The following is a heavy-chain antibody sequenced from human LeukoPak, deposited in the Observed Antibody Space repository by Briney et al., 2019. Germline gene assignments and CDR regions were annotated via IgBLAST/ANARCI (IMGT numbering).Heavy chain of an antibody. V-gene: IGHV1-18*01. Sequence: ASVKVSCKASGYTFTSYGISWVRQAPGQGLEWMGWISAYNGNTNYAQKLQGRVTMTTDTSTSTAYMELRSLRSDDTAVYYCARERVYCSSTSCSHFDYWGQGTLVTVSS. CDR3: ARERVYCSSTSCSHFDY. D-gene: IGHD2-2*01. J-gene: IGHJ4*02. CDR2: ISAYNGNT. CDR1: GYTFTSYG.